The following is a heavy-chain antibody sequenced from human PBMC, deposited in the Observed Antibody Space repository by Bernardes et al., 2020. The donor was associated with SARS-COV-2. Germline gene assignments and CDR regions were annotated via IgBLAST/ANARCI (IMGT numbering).Heavy chain of an antibody. D-gene: IGHD3-16*01. CDR1: GYPFTGYY. J-gene: IGHJ6*02. V-gene: IGHV1-2*02. CDR3: ALPPTNYDRYGMDV. Sequence: ASVKVSCMASGYPFTGYYIHWVRQAPGQGLEWMGWINPNSGGTNYAQKFQGRVTMTRDTSISTAYMELSRLKSDDTAVYYCALPPTNYDRYGMDVWGRGTTVTVSS. CDR2: INPNSGGT.